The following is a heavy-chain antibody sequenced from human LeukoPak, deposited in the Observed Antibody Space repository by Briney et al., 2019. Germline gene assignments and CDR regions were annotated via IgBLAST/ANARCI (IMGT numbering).Heavy chain of an antibody. CDR3: VRGDIRPWGYYDYYNMDV. J-gene: IGHJ6*03. CDR1: GYTFTSYD. CDR2: MNPNSGNT. D-gene: IGHD2-15*01. V-gene: IGHV1-8*01. Sequence: SVKVSCKASGYTFTSYDINWVRQAAAQGLEWRGGMNPNSGNTDYAQKFQGRVTMTRDTSISTAYMELNSLRSEDTAVYYCVRGDIRPWGYYDYYNMDVWGKGTTVTISS.